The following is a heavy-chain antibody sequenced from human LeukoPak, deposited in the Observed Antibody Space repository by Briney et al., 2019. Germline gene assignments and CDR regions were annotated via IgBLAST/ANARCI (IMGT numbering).Heavy chain of an antibody. CDR3: ARDSYGSSGYYYVSDY. D-gene: IGHD3-22*01. V-gene: IGHV3-48*02. CDR1: GFTFSTYS. Sequence: GGSLRLSCAASGFTFSTYSMNWVRQAPGKGLEWVSYISYSSSAIYYADSVKGRFTISRDNAKNSLYLRMNSLRDEDTAVYYCARDSYGSSGYYYVSDYWGQGTLVTVSS. J-gene: IGHJ4*02. CDR2: ISYSSSAI.